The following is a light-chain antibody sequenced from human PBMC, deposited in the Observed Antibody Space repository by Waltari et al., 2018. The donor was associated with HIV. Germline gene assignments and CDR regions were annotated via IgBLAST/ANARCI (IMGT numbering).Light chain of an antibody. Sequence: QSVLTKPPSASGTPGQRVTISCSGSSSQIGSNYVHWYQQLPGTAPKLIIYKNNQRSSGVPYRFSGSESGTSASLAISGLRSEDEASYYCATWADRPSGPVVFGGGTKVTVL. CDR3: ATWADRPSGPVV. J-gene: IGLJ2*01. V-gene: IGLV1-47*01. CDR2: KNN. CDR1: SSQIGSNY.